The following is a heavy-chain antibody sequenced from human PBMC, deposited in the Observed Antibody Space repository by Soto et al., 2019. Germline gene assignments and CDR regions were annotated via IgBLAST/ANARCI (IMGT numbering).Heavy chain of an antibody. J-gene: IGHJ5*02. CDR2: IYYSGST. V-gene: IGHV4-31*03. CDR3: AVQIVVVPAAIRGDNNWFDP. CDR1: GGSISSGGYY. Sequence: QVQLQESGPGLVKPSQTLSLTCTVSGGSISSGGYYWSWIRQHPGKGPEWIGYIYYSGSTYYNPSLKSRVTISVDTSKNQFSLKLSSVTAADTAVYYCAVQIVVVPAAIRGDNNWFDPWGQGTLVTVSS. D-gene: IGHD2-2*01.